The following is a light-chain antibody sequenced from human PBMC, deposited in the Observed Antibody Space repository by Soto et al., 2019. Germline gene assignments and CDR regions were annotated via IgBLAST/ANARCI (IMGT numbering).Light chain of an antibody. J-gene: IGKJ1*01. CDR2: KAS. Sequence: DIQMTKSTSTLSASVGDRVSITCLASQSISSWLAWYQQKPGKAPKLLIYKASSLESGVPSRFSGSGSGTEFTLTISSLQSEDFAMYYCQQYTHWPVWSFGQGTKVDI. CDR3: QQYTHWPVWS. CDR1: QSISSW. V-gene: IGKV1-5*03.